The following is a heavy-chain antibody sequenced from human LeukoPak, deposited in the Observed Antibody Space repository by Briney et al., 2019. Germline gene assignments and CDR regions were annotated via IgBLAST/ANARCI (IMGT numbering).Heavy chain of an antibody. D-gene: IGHD3-10*01. Sequence: VASVKVSCKASGYTFTSYAMHWVRQAPGQRLEWMGWINAGNGNTKYSQKFQGRVTITRDTSASTAYMELSSLRSEDTAVYYCARGYPYGSGSYYRPPWYWGQGTLVTVSS. V-gene: IGHV1-3*01. CDR3: ARGYPYGSGSYYRPPWY. CDR2: INAGNGNT. CDR1: GYTFTSYA. J-gene: IGHJ4*02.